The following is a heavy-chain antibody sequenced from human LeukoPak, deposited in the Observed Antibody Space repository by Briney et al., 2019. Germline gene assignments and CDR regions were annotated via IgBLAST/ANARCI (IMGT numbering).Heavy chain of an antibody. J-gene: IGHJ4*02. Sequence: GESLKISCKGSGYTFASYWIGWVRQMPGRGLEWMGIIYPGDSSTRYSPSFEGQVTISADTSTSTTYMQWSSLKASDSATYYCAREGNDYWGQGTLVTVSS. V-gene: IGHV5-51*01. CDR3: AREGNDY. CDR2: IYPGDSST. CDR1: GYTFASYW.